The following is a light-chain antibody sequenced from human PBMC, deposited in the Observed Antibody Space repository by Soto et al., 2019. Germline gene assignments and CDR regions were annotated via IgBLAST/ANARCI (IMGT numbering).Light chain of an antibody. CDR2: RNN. V-gene: IGLV1-47*01. J-gene: IGLJ2*01. CDR3: ATWDDSLSGAL. Sequence: QSVLSQPPSASGTPGQRVTISCSGGTSNIGNNYEYWYQQLPGTAPKLLIYRNNQRPSGVPDRISGSKSGTSASLAISGLRSEDEADYYCATWDDSLSGALIGGGTKLTVL. CDR1: TSNIGNNY.